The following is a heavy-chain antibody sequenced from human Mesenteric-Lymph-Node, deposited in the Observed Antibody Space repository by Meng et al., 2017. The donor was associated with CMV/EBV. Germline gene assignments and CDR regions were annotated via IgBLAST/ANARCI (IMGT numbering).Heavy chain of an antibody. CDR3: ARDTLRDYYYYGMDV. CDR1: GFTVSRNY. J-gene: IGHJ6*02. D-gene: IGHD5-18*01. Sequence: GGSLRLSCVASGFTVSRNYMSWVRQAPGKGLEWVSVIYSGGITYYADIVKGRFTISRDNSKNTLYLQMNSVRAEDTAVYYCARDTLRDYYYYGMDVWGQGTTVTVSS. CDR2: IYSGGIT. V-gene: IGHV3-66*02.